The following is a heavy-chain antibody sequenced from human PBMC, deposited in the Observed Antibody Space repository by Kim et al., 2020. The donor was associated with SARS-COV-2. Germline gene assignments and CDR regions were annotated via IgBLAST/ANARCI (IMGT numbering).Heavy chain of an antibody. Sequence: GGSLRLSCAASGFTFSSYAMSWVRQAPGKGLEWVSAISGSGGSTYYADSVKGRFTISRDNSKNTLYLQMNSLRAEDTAVYYCARASNILTGYGAFDIWGQGTMVTVSS. J-gene: IGHJ3*02. CDR2: ISGSGGST. CDR1: GFTFSSYA. V-gene: IGHV3-23*01. CDR3: ARASNILTGYGAFDI. D-gene: IGHD3-9*01.